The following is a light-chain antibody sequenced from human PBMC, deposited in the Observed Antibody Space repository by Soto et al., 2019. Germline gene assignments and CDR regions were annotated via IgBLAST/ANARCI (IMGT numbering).Light chain of an antibody. J-gene: IGLJ1*01. Sequence: QSVLTQPPSASGSPGQSVTISCTGTSSDVGGYNYVSWYQHHPGKAPKLLIYEVTKRPSGVPDRFSGSKSGNTASLTVSGLQAEDEADYYCNSYGCRSINFVFGTGTKVTV. V-gene: IGLV2-8*01. CDR2: EVT. CDR1: SSDVGGYNY. CDR3: NSYGCRSINFV.